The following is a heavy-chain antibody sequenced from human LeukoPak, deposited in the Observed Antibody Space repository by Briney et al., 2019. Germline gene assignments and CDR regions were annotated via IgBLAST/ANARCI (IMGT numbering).Heavy chain of an antibody. V-gene: IGHV4-31*03. CDR1: GVSISSGGYY. Sequence: SETLSLTCTVSGVSISSGGYYWSWIRQHPGKGLEWIGYIYYSGSTYYNPSLKSRVTISVDTSKNQFSLKLSSVTAADTAVYYCARSPDTAMDQTTFDYWGQGTLVTVSS. CDR2: IYYSGST. CDR3: ARSPDTAMDQTTFDY. J-gene: IGHJ4*02. D-gene: IGHD5-18*01.